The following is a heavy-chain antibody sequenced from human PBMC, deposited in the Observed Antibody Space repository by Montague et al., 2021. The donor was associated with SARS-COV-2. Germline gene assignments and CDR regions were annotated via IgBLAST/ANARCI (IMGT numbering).Heavy chain of an antibody. CDR3: ARHVSTGTGRGVIDD. J-gene: IGHJ1*01. D-gene: IGHD1-1*01. V-gene: IGHV4-39*01. Sequence: SETLSLTCTVSGGSITTSAYYWGWIRQPPGKGLEWIGSISYRGITYYNPSLKTRVNISVDTSRNHFSLTLGSVTAADTAVYSCARHVSTGTGRGVIDDWGQGTLVAVSS. CDR1: GGSITTSAYY. CDR2: ISYRGIT.